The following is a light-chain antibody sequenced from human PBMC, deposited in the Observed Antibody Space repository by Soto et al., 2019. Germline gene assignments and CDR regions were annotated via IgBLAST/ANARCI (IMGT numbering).Light chain of an antibody. J-gene: IGKJ2*01. Sequence: TQSPSTLSGSVGDRVTITCRASQTISSWLAWYQQKPGQAPRLLIYATSSRAAGIPDRFSGSGSGTDFTLTISRLEPEDFAVYYCQQYDNSPGYTFGQGTKLEIK. CDR1: QTISSW. CDR2: ATS. V-gene: IGKV3-20*01. CDR3: QQYDNSPGYT.